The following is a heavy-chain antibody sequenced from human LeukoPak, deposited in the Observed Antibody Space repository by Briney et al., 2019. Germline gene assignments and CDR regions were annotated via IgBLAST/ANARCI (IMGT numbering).Heavy chain of an antibody. CDR3: ARVTVGVDY. CDR1: GGSISSSSYY. J-gene: IGHJ4*02. V-gene: IGHV4-39*07. D-gene: IGHD4-17*01. Sequence: SETLSLTCTVSGGSISSSSYYWGWIRQPPGKGLEWIGSIYYSGSTYYNPSLKSRVTISVDTSKNQFSLKLSSVTAADTAVYYCARVTVGVDYWGRGTLVTVSS. CDR2: IYYSGST.